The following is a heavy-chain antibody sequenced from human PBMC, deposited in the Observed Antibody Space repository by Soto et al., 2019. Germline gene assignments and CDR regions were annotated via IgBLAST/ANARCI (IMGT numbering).Heavy chain of an antibody. CDR3: ARGPRGRNWFDP. Sequence: SETLSLTCAGYGGAFSVYYWSLIRQPPGKGLEWIGEINHSGSTNYNPSLKSRVTISVDTSKKQFSLKLSSVTAAVTAVYYCARGPRGRNWFDPSGQGTMVTVSS. CDR2: INHSGST. J-gene: IGHJ5*02. V-gene: IGHV4-34*01. CDR1: GGAFSVYY.